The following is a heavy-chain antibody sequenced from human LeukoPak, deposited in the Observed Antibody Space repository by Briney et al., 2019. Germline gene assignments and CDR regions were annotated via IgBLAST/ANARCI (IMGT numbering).Heavy chain of an antibody. J-gene: IGHJ3*02. CDR3: ARVMADYGGKGNDAFDI. CDR1: GFTFSSYW. CDR2: IKQDGSEK. Sequence: PGGSLRLSCAASGFTFSSYWMSWVRQAPGKGLEWVANIKQDGSEKYYVDSVKGRFTISRDNGKNSLYLQMNTLRAEDTALYHCARVMADYGGKGNDAFDIWGQGTMVTVSS. D-gene: IGHD4-23*01. V-gene: IGHV3-7*01.